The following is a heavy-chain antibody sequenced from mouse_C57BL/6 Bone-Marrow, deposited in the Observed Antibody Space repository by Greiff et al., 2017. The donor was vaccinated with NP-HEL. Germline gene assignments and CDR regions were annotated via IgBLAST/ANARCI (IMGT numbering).Heavy chain of an antibody. CDR1: GYTFTSYW. CDR3: ARSGGWLLPAWFAY. V-gene: IGHV1-55*01. J-gene: IGHJ3*01. CDR2: IYPGSGST. D-gene: IGHD2-3*01. Sequence: QVQLQQSGAELVKPGASVKMSCKASGYTFTSYWITWVKQRPGQGLEWIGDIYPGSGSTNYNEKFKSKATLTVDTSSSTAYMQLSSLTSEDSAVYYCARSGGWLLPAWFAYWGQGTLVTVSA.